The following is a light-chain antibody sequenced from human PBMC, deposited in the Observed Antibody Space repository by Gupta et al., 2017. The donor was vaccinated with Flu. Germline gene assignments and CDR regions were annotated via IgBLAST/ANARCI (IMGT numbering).Light chain of an antibody. J-gene: IGLJ2*01. CDR1: SSDIGNYH. Sequence: TVTIACSGSSSDIGNYHVYWYQQFPGTAPRLLIYDTNKRPSGIPDRFSGSKSGTSATLAITGLQTGDEADYYCGTWVRFLNVGVFGGGTTLTVL. V-gene: IGLV1-51*01. CDR3: GTWVRFLNVGV. CDR2: DTN.